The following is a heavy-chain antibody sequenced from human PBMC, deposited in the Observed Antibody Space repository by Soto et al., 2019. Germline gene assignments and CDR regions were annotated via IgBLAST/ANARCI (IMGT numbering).Heavy chain of an antibody. D-gene: IGHD6-6*01. CDR1: GYTFTSYG. Sequence: ASVKVSCKASGYTFTSYGISWVRQAPGQGLEWMGWISAYNGNTNYAQKLQGRVTMTTDTSTSTAYMELRSLRSDDTAVYYCARDVLDSSSWYYYYMDVWGKGTTVTVSS. V-gene: IGHV1-18*01. CDR2: ISAYNGNT. J-gene: IGHJ6*03. CDR3: ARDVLDSSSWYYYYMDV.